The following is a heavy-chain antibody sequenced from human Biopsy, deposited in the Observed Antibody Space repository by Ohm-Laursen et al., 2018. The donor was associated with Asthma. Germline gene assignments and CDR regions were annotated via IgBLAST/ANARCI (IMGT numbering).Heavy chain of an antibody. CDR2: HDHEEGGT. CDR1: GYSLTDLS. V-gene: IGHV1-24*01. Sequence: ASVKVSCKISGYSLTDLSMHWVRQAPGQGLEWMGGHDHEEGGTENARRFQGRVTMTEDTSTDTAYMELSSLSSGDTAVYYCASDFPKDYVRYNFQFWGQGTLVTVSS. J-gene: IGHJ4*02. CDR3: ASDFPKDYVRYNFQF. D-gene: IGHD4-17*01.